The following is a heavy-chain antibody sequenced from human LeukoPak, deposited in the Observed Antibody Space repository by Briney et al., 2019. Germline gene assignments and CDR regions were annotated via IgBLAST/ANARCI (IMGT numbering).Heavy chain of an antibody. D-gene: IGHD4-17*01. CDR1: GFTFSSYG. CDR3: AKDQAAFGDYDFDY. Sequence: GKSLRLSCAASGFTFSSYGMHWVRQAPGKGRDWVAVISSDGSNTHYADSVKGRFTISRDNSKNTLSLQMDSLRADDTAVYYCAKDQAAFGDYDFDYWGQGTLVTVSP. J-gene: IGHJ4*02. CDR2: ISSDGSNT. V-gene: IGHV3-30*18.